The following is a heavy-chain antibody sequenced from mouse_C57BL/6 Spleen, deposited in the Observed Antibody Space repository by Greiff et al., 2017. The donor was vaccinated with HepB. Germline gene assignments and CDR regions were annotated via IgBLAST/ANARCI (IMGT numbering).Heavy chain of an antibody. Sequence: QVQLQQSGPELVKPGASVKISCKASGYAFSSSWMNWVKQRPGKGLEWIGRIYPGDGDTNYNGKFKGKATLTADKSSSTAYMQLSSLTSEDSAVYCCARWGGRGYFDYWGQGTTLTVSS. J-gene: IGHJ2*01. CDR3: ARWGGRGYFDY. V-gene: IGHV1-82*01. CDR2: IYPGDGDT. CDR1: GYAFSSSW.